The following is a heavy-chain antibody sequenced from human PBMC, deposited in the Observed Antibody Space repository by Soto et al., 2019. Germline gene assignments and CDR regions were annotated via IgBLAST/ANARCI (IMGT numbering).Heavy chain of an antibody. CDR1: GFTFSSYA. CDR3: ANSRANSGYDLSYYYYYMDV. D-gene: IGHD5-12*01. J-gene: IGHJ6*03. CDR2: ISGSGGST. Sequence: GGSLRLSCAASGFTFSSYAMSWVRQAPGKGLEWVSAISGSGGSTYYADSVKGRFTISRDNSKNTLFLQMNSLRAEDTAVYYCANSRANSGYDLSYYYYYMDVWGKGTTVTVSS. V-gene: IGHV3-23*01.